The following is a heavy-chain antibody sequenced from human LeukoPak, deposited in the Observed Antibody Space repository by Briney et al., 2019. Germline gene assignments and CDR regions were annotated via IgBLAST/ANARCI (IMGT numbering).Heavy chain of an antibody. J-gene: IGHJ4*02. Sequence: GGSLRLSCAASDFSFSNYWMTWLRQAPGKGLEWVANIRGDGSLEYYLDSVKGRFTISRDNAKNSLYLQMSSLRAEDTAVYYCARDAETYDWSGGYFDYWGQGTLVTVSS. CDR1: DFSFSNYW. CDR3: ARDAETYDWSGGYFDY. V-gene: IGHV3-7*01. CDR2: IRGDGSLE. D-gene: IGHD3-3*01.